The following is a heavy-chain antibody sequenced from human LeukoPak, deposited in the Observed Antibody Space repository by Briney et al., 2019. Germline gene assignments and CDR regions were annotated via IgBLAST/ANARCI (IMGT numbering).Heavy chain of an antibody. V-gene: IGHV1-2*02. Sequence: ASVKVSCKTSGYTFTSYYMHWMRQAPGHGLEWVGMINPNGGGTSSAQKFQGRVTMTRDTSISTAYMELSRLRPDDTAVYYCARALATTTQPLYDFWSGYWGYFDYWGQGTLVTVSS. CDR1: GYTFTSYY. CDR3: ARALATTTQPLYDFWSGYWGYFDY. J-gene: IGHJ4*02. D-gene: IGHD3-3*01. CDR2: INPNGGGT.